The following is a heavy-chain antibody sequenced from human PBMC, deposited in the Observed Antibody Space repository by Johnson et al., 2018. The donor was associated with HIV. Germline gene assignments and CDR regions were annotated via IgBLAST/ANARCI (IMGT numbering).Heavy chain of an antibody. D-gene: IGHD1-26*01. V-gene: IGHV3-13*01. Sequence: MMLVESGGGLVQPGGSLRLSCAASGFIFSSYDMHWVRQATGNGLEWVSASGTAGDTYYPGSGKGRFTISRENAKNSLYLHMNSLRDEDTAVYYCAREGAWEVRPGAFDIWGQGTMVTVSS. CDR3: AREGAWEVRPGAFDI. CDR1: GFIFSSYD. J-gene: IGHJ3*02. CDR2: SGTAGDT.